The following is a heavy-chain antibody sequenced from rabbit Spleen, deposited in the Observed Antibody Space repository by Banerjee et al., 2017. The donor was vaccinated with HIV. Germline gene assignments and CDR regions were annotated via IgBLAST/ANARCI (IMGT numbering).Heavy chain of an antibody. V-gene: IGHV1S40*01. CDR1: GFSFSSSYW. D-gene: IGHD6-1*01. J-gene: IGHJ4*01. CDR3: ASAYSDIYFYL. CDR2: IYAGSSGTS. Sequence: QSLEESGGDLVKPGASLTLTCTASGFSFSSSYWICWVRQAPGKGLEWIACIYAGSSGTSYYASWAKGRFTISKTSSTTVTLQMTSLTAADTATYFCASAYSDIYFYLWGPGTLVTVS.